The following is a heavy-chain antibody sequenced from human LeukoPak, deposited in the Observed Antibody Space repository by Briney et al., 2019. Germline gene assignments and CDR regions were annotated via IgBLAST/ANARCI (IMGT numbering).Heavy chain of an antibody. V-gene: IGHV3-23*01. CDR2: IFDSGAPS. J-gene: IGHJ3*02. CDR1: RITFRHYA. Sequence: PGGSLRLSCAASRITFRHYAMNWVRQSPGKGLEWVSSIFDSGAPSYYADSVKGRFTISRDNSRNTFYLQMENLRAEDSATYYCTKAVGGGRDAYDIWGQGTRVIVSS. CDR3: TKAVGGGRDAYDI. D-gene: IGHD3-16*01.